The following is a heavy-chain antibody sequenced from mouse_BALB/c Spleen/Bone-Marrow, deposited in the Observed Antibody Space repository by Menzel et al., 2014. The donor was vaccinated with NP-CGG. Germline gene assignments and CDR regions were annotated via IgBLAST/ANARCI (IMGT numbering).Heavy chain of an antibody. CDR3: TTGFAY. CDR2: IRLKTNNYAT. CDR1: GFTFSNYW. Sequence: EVQGVEYGGGLVQPGGSMKLSCVASGFTFSNYWMNWVRQSPEKGLEWVAVIRLKTNNYATHYAESVKGRFTISRDDSKSSVYLHMNNLRAEDTGIYYCTTGFAYWGQGTLVTVSA. J-gene: IGHJ3*01. V-gene: IGHV6-6*02.